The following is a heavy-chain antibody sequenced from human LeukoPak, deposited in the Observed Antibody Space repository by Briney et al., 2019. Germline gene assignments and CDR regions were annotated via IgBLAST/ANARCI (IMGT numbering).Heavy chain of an antibody. CDR3: ARHENIVVVASATAFDY. CDR2: IYYSGNT. J-gene: IGHJ4*02. CDR1: GGSISSSSHF. V-gene: IGHV4-39*01. D-gene: IGHD2-15*01. Sequence: SETLSLTCSVSGGSISSSSHFWGWIRQPPGKGLEWIGSIYYSGNTYYNPSLKSRVTMSIDTSENHFSLKVTSVTAADTAIYYCARHENIVVVASATAFDYWRQGTLVTVSS.